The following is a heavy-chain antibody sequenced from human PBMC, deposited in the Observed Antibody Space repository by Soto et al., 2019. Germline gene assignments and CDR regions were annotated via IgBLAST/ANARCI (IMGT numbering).Heavy chain of an antibody. CDR3: AKAVYYDILTGYYLTFDY. V-gene: IGHV3-23*01. CDR2: ISGSGGST. Sequence: GGSLRLSCAASGFTFSSYAMSWVRQAPGKGLEWVSAISGSGGSTYYADSVKGRFTISRDNSKNTLYLQMNSLRAEDTAVYYCAKAVYYDILTGYYLTFDYWGQGTLVTVSS. CDR1: GFTFSSYA. J-gene: IGHJ4*02. D-gene: IGHD3-9*01.